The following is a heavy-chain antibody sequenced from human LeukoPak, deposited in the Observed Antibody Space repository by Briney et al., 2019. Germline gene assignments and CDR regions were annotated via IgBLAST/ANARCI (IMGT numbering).Heavy chain of an antibody. D-gene: IGHD2-15*01. Sequence: GGSLRLSCAASGFTFSSYSMNWGRQTPGKGLEWVSSISSSSSYIYYADSVKGRFTISRDNAKNSLYLQMNSLRAEDTAVYYCARLEGRMGVVYWGQGTLVTVSS. J-gene: IGHJ4*02. CDR1: GFTFSSYS. V-gene: IGHV3-21*01. CDR2: ISSSSSYI. CDR3: ARLEGRMGVVY.